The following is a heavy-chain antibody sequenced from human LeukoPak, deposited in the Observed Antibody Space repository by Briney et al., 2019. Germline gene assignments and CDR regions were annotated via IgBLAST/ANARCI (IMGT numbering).Heavy chain of an antibody. D-gene: IGHD3-22*01. V-gene: IGHV4-59*01. Sequence: SETLSLTCTVSGGSISSYYWGWIRQPAGKGLEWIGYIYYSGSTNYNPSLKSRVAMSVDTSKNQFSLKLSSVTAADTAVYYCARDTYYYNSDTSWSDVFDIWGQGTMVTVSS. CDR1: GGSISSYY. CDR2: IYYSGST. CDR3: ARDTYYYNSDTSWSDVFDI. J-gene: IGHJ3*02.